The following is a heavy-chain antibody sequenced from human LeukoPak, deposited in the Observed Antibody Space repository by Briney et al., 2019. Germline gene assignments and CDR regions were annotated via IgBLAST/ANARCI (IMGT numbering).Heavy chain of an antibody. Sequence: ASVTVSCKASGYTFTTYAIHWVRQAPGQGLEWMGWISTYNDDRKYSPKFQGTVTITTDTSASTAYLELSSLRSEDTAVYYCARDRSSFSYAFDIWGQGTMVTVSS. CDR3: ARDRSSFSYAFDI. J-gene: IGHJ3*02. V-gene: IGHV1-3*04. CDR2: ISTYNDDR. D-gene: IGHD6-6*01. CDR1: GYTFTTYA.